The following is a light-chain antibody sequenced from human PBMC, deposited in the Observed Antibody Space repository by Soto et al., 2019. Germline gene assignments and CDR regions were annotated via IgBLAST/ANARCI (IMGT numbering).Light chain of an antibody. J-gene: IGKJ5*01. CDR2: GSS. V-gene: IGKV3-20*01. Sequence: EIVLTQSPGTLSLSPVERATLSCMASQSVSSSYLAWYQQKPGQAPRLLIYGSSSRATGIPDRFSGSGSGTDFTLTISRLEPEDFAVYYRQQYGSSRSITFGQGTRLEIK. CDR1: QSVSSSY. CDR3: QQYGSSRSIT.